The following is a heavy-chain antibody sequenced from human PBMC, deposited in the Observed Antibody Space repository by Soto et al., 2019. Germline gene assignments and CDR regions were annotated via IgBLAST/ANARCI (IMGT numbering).Heavy chain of an antibody. D-gene: IGHD2-15*01. V-gene: IGHV1-69*01. Sequence: QVQLVQSGAEVKKPGSSVKVSCTASGGTFSSYAISWVRQAPGQGLEWMGGIIPIFGTANYAQKFQGRVTITADESTSTAYMELSSLRSEDTAVYYCARDEGYCSGGSCYQGYWGQGTLVTVSS. CDR3: ARDEGYCSGGSCYQGY. J-gene: IGHJ4*02. CDR1: GGTFSSYA. CDR2: IIPIFGTA.